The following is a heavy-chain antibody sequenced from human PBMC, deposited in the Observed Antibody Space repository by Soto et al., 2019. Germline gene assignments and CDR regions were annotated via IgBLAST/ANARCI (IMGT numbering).Heavy chain of an antibody. CDR3: ATGHRGLTGTTVVVTVPGWFDP. Sequence: GGSLRLSCAASGFTFGVYIMQWVRQAPGKGPECVAVISYDGSDGYYADSVRGRFTISRDNSNNMLYLEMNSLRPEDTAVYYCATGHRGLTGTTVVVTVPGWFDPWGQGALVTVSS. V-gene: IGHV3-30*03. CDR1: GFTFGVYI. D-gene: IGHD2-21*02. J-gene: IGHJ5*02. CDR2: ISYDGSDG.